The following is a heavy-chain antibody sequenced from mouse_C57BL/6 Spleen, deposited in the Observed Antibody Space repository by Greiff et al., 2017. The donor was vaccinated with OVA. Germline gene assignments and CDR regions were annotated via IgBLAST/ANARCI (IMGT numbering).Heavy chain of an antibody. CDR1: GFTFSDYG. Sequence: EVKLMESGGGLVKPGGSLKLSCAASGFTFSDYGMHWVRQAPEKGLEWVAYISSGSSTIYYADTVKGRFTISRDNAKNTLFLQMTSLRSEDTAMYYCAILYYYGSSFLMDYWGQGTSVTVSS. CDR2: ISSGSSTI. V-gene: IGHV5-17*01. J-gene: IGHJ4*01. D-gene: IGHD1-1*01. CDR3: AILYYYGSSFLMDY.